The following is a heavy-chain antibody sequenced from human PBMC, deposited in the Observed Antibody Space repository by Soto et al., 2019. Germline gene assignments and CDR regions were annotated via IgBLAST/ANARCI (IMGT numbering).Heavy chain of an antibody. CDR1: GFTFDDYT. D-gene: IGHD1-26*01. Sequence: DVQLVESGGVVVQPGGSLRLSCAASGFTFDDYTMHWFRQAPGRGLEWVSLISWDGGSTYYADSVKGRFTISRDNSKNSLYLQMNSLRTEDTALYYCAKDFVVGATTTGYFDYWGQGTLVTVSS. CDR2: ISWDGGST. CDR3: AKDFVVGATTTGYFDY. V-gene: IGHV3-43*01. J-gene: IGHJ4*02.